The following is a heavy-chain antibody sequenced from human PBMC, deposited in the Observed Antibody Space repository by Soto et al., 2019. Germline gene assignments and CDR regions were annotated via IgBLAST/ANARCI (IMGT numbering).Heavy chain of an antibody. CDR3: ARDTPLMYYDFWSGYLPLDI. J-gene: IGHJ3*02. CDR2: IKQDGSEK. Sequence: GGSLRLSCAASGFTFSSYWMSWVRQAPGKGLEWVANIKQDGSEKYYVDSVKGRFTISRDNAKNSLYLQMNSLRAEDTAVYYCARDTPLMYYDFWSGYLPLDIRGQRTMVTVSS. D-gene: IGHD3-3*01. CDR1: GFTFSSYW. V-gene: IGHV3-7*01.